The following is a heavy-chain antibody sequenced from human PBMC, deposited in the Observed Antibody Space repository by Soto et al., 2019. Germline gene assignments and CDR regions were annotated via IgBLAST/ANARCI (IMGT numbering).Heavy chain of an antibody. V-gene: IGHV3-23*01. D-gene: IGHD6-6*01. J-gene: IGHJ4*02. Sequence: VGSLRLSCAASGFAFSDYTMGWVRLTPGKGLEWVSTIFSRFFTGSDNTAYADSVTGRFTISRDNSKNTLYLQMNSLRAEDTAVYYCATKIGGLVLDYWGQGTLVTVSS. CDR3: ATKIGGLVLDY. CDR2: IFSRFFTGSDNT. CDR1: GFAFSDYT.